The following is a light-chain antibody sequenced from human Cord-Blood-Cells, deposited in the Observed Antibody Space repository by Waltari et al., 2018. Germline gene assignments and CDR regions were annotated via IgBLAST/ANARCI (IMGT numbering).Light chain of an antibody. J-gene: IGLJ3*02. V-gene: IGLV2-14*01. CDR2: EVS. CDR3: SSYTSSSTV. Sequence: QSALTQPASVSGSPGQSITISCTGTSSDVCGYNYVSWYQQHPGKAPKLMIYEVSNRPSGVSNRVSGSKSGNTASLTISGLQAEDEADYYCSSYTSSSTVFGGGTKLTVL. CDR1: SSDVCGYNY.